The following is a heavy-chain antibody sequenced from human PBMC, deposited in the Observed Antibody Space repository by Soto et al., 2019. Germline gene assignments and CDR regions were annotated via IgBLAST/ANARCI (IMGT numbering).Heavy chain of an antibody. Sequence: GGSLRLSCAASGFTFSSYAMHWVRQAPGKGLEWVAVISYDGSNKYYADSVKGRFTISRDNSKNTLYLQMNSLRAEDTAVYYCARDFSKVGATTVDYWGQGTLVTVSS. CDR1: GFTFSSYA. D-gene: IGHD1-26*01. CDR2: ISYDGSNK. J-gene: IGHJ4*02. CDR3: ARDFSKVGATTVDY. V-gene: IGHV3-30-3*01.